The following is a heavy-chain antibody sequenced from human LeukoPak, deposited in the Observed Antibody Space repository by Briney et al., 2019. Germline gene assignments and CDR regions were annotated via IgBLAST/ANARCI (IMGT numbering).Heavy chain of an antibody. V-gene: IGHV3-23*01. CDR1: GFSCSTRG. J-gene: IGHJ3*02. Sequence: PGGSLRLSCAASGFSCSTRGMSWVRQAPGKGLEWVSAISGNDESTFYADSVKGWFTISRDDSKNTVYLQMNSPRAEDTARYYCVKEHVDRAFTRSFEIWGQGTVVTVSS. CDR2: ISGNDEST. D-gene: IGHD3-10*01. CDR3: VKEHVDRAFTRSFEI.